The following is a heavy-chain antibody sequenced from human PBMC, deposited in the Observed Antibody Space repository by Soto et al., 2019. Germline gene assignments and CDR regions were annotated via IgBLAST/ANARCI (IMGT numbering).Heavy chain of an antibody. Sequence: QVHLVQSGAEVKKPGASVKVSCKGSGYAFTTYVITWVRQAPGQGLEWMGWISAQNGNTNYAQKLQGRVTVTRDTSTSTACMELRSLRSEDTAVYYCAIVRDGDYWGQGALVTVSS. V-gene: IGHV1-18*01. D-gene: IGHD6-6*01. CDR1: GYAFTTYV. CDR2: ISAQNGNT. CDR3: AIVRDGDY. J-gene: IGHJ4*02.